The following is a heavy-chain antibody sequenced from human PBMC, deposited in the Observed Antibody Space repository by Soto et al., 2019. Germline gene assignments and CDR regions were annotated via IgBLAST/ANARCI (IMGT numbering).Heavy chain of an antibody. CDR2: ISAYNGNT. CDR3: ARRYSSSWYFENYYYYMDV. V-gene: IGHV1-18*01. Sequence: ASVKVSCKASGYTFTSYGISWVRQAPGQGLEWMGWISAYNGNTNYAQKLQGRVTMTTDTSTSTAYMELRSLRSDDTAVYYCARRYSSSWYFENYYYYMDVWGKGTTVTVSS. CDR1: GYTFTSYG. J-gene: IGHJ6*03. D-gene: IGHD6-13*01.